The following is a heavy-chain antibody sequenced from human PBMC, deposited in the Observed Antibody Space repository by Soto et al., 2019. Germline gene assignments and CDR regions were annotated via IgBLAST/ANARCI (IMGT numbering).Heavy chain of an antibody. V-gene: IGHV3-30*18. D-gene: IGHD6-19*01. CDR3: AKDYLQWLLARYYYGMDV. CDR1: GFTFSSYG. Sequence: QVQLVESGGGVVQPGRSLRLSCAASGFTFSSYGMHWVRQAPGKGLEWVAVISYDGENKYYADSVKGRFTISRDNSKSTLYVQMNSLRAEDTAVYYCAKDYLQWLLARYYYGMDVWGHGTTVTVSS. CDR2: ISYDGENK. J-gene: IGHJ6*02.